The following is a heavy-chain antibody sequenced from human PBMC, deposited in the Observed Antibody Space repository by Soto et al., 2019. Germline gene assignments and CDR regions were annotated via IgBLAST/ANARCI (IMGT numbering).Heavy chain of an antibody. CDR3: ANGSGYVDY. J-gene: IGHJ4*02. V-gene: IGHV3-30*18. CDR2: ISYDGSNK. Sequence: QVQLVESGGGVVQPGRSLRLSCAASGFTFSSYGMHWVRQAPGKGLEWVAVISYDGSNKYYADSVKGRFTISRDNSKNTLYLQMNSLRAEDTAVYYCANGSGYVDYWGQGTLVTVSS. D-gene: IGHD3-22*01. CDR1: GFTFSSYG.